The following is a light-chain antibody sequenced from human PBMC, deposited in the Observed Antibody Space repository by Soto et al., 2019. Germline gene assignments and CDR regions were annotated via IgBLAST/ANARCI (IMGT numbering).Light chain of an antibody. CDR2: WGS. CDR1: QSLLHSNGYTY. CDR3: MQALQTPIT. J-gene: IGKJ5*01. Sequence: DIVMTQSPLSLPVTPGEPASISCRSSQSLLHSNGYTYLDWYLQKPGQSPHLLIYWGSNRASGVPDRFSGSGSGTDFTLKISRVEAEDVGVYYCMQALQTPITFGQGTRLEIK. V-gene: IGKV2-28*01.